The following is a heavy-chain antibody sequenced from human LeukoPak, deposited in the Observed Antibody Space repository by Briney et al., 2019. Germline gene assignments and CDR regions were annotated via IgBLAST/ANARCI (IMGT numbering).Heavy chain of an antibody. J-gene: IGHJ4*02. D-gene: IGHD3-22*01. CDR3: ARDTEYYYDSSGYPPFDY. CDR2: ISAYNGNT. V-gene: IGHV1-18*01. Sequence: GASVKVSCKASGYTFTSYGISWVRQAPGQGLEWMGWISAYNGNTNYAQKLQGRVTTTTDTSTSTAYMELRSLRSDDTAVYYCARDTEYYYDSSGYPPFDYWGQGTLVTVSS. CDR1: GYTFTSYG.